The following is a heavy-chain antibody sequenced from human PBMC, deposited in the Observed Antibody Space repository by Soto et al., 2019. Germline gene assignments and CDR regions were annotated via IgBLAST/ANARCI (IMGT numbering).Heavy chain of an antibody. J-gene: IGHJ4*02. V-gene: IGHV1-69*04. CDR1: GGTFSSYT. CDR2: IIPILGIA. Sequence: SVKVSCKASGGTFSSYTISWVRQAPGQGLEWMGRIIPILGIANYAQKFQGRVTITADKSTSTAYMELSSLRSEDTAVYYCARDPNSSGFVLWGQGTLVTVSS. CDR3: ARDPNSSGFVL. D-gene: IGHD6-19*01.